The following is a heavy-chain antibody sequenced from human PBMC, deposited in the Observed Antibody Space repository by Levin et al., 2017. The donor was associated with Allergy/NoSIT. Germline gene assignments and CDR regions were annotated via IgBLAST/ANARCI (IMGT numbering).Heavy chain of an antibody. D-gene: IGHD3-3*01. CDR3: AKDRAPPPHPPFGVVIMWPSYYGMDV. J-gene: IGHJ6*02. CDR1: GFTFSSYA. Sequence: GGSLRLSCAASGFTFSSYAMSWVRQAPGKGLEWVSAISGSGGSTYYADSVKGRFTISRDNSKNTLYLQMNSLRAEDTAVYYCAKDRAPPPHPPFGVVIMWPSYYGMDVWGQGTTVTVSS. CDR2: ISGSGGST. V-gene: IGHV3-23*01.